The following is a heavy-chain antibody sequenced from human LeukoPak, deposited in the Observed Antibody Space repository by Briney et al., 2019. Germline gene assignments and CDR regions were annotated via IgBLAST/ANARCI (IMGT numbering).Heavy chain of an antibody. CDR3: ARHLEYTTSGKAFDV. CDR2: IYYTGST. V-gene: IGHV4-39*01. D-gene: IGHD3-3*01. Sequence: SETLSLTCNVSGGSINNSSSDYLGWVRQPPGKGLEWIGNIYYTGSTYYTSSLKSRVTMSVDTSKNVFSLTLKSLTSADTAVYYCARHLEYTTSGKAFDVWGQGTLVSVSS. J-gene: IGHJ3*01. CDR1: GGSINNSSSDY.